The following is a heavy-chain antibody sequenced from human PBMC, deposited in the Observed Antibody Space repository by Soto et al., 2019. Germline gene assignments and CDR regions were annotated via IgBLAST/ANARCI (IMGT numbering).Heavy chain of an antibody. D-gene: IGHD3-16*01. CDR3: AGERLGDPRYYGMDV. J-gene: IGHJ6*02. CDR2: IIPIFGTA. Sequence: QVQLVQSGTEVKKPGSSVKVSCKASVGTFSSYAISWVRQAPGQGLEWMGGIIPIFGTANYALKFQGRVTITADESTHTAYMELSSPTSEDTAIYYCAGERLGDPRYYGMDVWGQGNTGTVSS. CDR1: VGTFSSYA. V-gene: IGHV1-69*01.